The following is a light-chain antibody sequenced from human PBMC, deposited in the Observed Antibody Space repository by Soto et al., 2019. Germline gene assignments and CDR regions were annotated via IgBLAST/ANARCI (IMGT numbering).Light chain of an antibody. CDR1: QDISNY. CDR2: DAS. J-gene: IGKJ4*01. Sequence: DIQMTHSPSSLSASVVDRVTITFQSSQDISNYLNWYQQKPGKAPKLLIYDASNLETGVPSRFSGSGSGTDFTFTISRLQPEDIATYYCQQYDNLPLTFGGGTKVDIK. V-gene: IGKV1-33*01. CDR3: QQYDNLPLT.